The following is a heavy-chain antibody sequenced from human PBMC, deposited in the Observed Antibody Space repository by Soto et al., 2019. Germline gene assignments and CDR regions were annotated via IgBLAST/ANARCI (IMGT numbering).Heavy chain of an antibody. CDR2: ISGSGGST. Sequence: EVQLLESGGGLVQPGGSLRLSCAASGFTFSSYAMSWVRQAPGKGLEWVSAISGSGGSTYYADSVKGRFTISRDNSKNTLYLQMHSLRAEDTAVYYCAKAPWSVTMIVVVTSDAFDIWGQGTMVTVSS. V-gene: IGHV3-23*01. J-gene: IGHJ3*02. D-gene: IGHD3-22*01. CDR3: AKAPWSVTMIVVVTSDAFDI. CDR1: GFTFSSYA.